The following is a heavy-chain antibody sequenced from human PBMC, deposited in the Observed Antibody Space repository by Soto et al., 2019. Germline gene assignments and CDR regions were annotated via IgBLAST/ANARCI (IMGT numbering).Heavy chain of an antibody. CDR3: ARDRRYSSSWYFKEGFDC. CDR2: IYYNGDEK. V-gene: IGHV3-33*08. J-gene: IGHJ5*01. D-gene: IGHD6-13*01. Sequence: GGSLRLSCAASGFAFNMYGIHWLRQAPGKGLEWLAIIYYNGDEKYYAESVRGRFTVSRDNSKNTVYLQMDSLRVEDTAVYYCARDRRYSSSWYFKEGFDCWAQGALVTVSS. CDR1: GFAFNMYG.